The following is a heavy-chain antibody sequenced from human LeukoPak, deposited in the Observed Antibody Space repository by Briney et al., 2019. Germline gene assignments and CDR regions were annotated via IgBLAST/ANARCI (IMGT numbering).Heavy chain of an antibody. CDR2: ISYDGNNE. D-gene: IGHD3-10*01. CDR1: GFTFSSYG. V-gene: IGHV3-30*18. J-gene: IGHJ4*02. CDR3: AKTYGSGTDYFDY. Sequence: PGGSLRLSCAASGFTFSSYGMHWVRQAPGKGLEWVAVISYDGNNEYYADSVKGRFTISRDNSKNTLYLQMNSLRVEDTAVYYCAKTYGSGTDYFDYWGQGTLVTVSS.